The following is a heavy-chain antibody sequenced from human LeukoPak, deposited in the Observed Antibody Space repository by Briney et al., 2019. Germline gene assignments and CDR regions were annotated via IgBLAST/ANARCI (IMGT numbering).Heavy chain of an antibody. Sequence: ASVKVSCKASGYTFTGYYMHWVRQAPGQGLEWMGWINPNSGGTNYAQKFQGRVTMTRDTSISTAYMELSRLRSDDTAVYYCARGGTYYYDTRPGNWFDPWGQGTLVTVSS. CDR1: GYTFTGYY. V-gene: IGHV1-2*02. J-gene: IGHJ5*02. CDR3: ARGGTYYYDTRPGNWFDP. D-gene: IGHD3-22*01. CDR2: INPNSGGT.